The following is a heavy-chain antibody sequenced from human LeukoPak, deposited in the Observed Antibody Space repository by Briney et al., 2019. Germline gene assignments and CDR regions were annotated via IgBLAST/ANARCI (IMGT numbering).Heavy chain of an antibody. CDR1: GYSFTSYW. V-gene: IGHV4-38-2*02. J-gene: IGHJ4*02. Sequence: ESLKISCKASGYSFTSYWIGWVRQMPGKGLEWMGIIYPSGSTYYNPSLKSRVTISVDTSKNQFSLKLSSVTAADTAVYYCARGVARSSKFHFSYYFDYWGQGTLVTVSS. CDR2: IYPSGST. CDR3: ARGVARSSKFHFSYYFDY. D-gene: IGHD6-6*01.